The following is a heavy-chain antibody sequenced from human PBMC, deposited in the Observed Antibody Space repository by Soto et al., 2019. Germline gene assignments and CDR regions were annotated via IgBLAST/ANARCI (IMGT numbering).Heavy chain of an antibody. J-gene: IGHJ4*02. CDR1: GFTFSNYE. D-gene: IGHD5-12*01. CDR2: ISVSGGNK. Sequence: GGSLRLSCAASGFTFSNYEMNWVRQAPGKGLEWVSYISVSGGNKYYADSVKGRFTISRDNAKNSLYLQMNSLRAEDTALYYCAREGQEGYNVGFDHWGQGTLVTVSS. V-gene: IGHV3-48*03. CDR3: AREGQEGYNVGFDH.